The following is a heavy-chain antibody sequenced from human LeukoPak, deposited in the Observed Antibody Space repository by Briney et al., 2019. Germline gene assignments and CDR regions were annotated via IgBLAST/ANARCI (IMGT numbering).Heavy chain of an antibody. J-gene: IGHJ4*02. CDR1: GGSISSSFYY. CDR2: INYSGNT. Sequence: SETLSLTCTVSGGSISSSFYYWGWIRQPPGKGLEWIGSINYSGNTYYNPSLKSRVTISVDTSKNQFSLKLSSVTAADTAVYYCARGRGLRTPYYYDSSGPSFFDYWGQGTLVTVSS. V-gene: IGHV4-39*07. D-gene: IGHD3-22*01. CDR3: ARGRGLRTPYYYDSSGPSFFDY.